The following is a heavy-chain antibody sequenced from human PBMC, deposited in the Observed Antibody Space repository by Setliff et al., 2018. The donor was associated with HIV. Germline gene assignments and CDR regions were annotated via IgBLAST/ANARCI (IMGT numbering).Heavy chain of an antibody. CDR3: TTGTRLVD. Sequence: PGGSLRLSCVASGFNFNKYAMHWVRQAPGKGLEWVGRIKSKTDGGTTDYAAPVKGRFTISRDDSKNTLYLQMNSLKTEDTAVYYCTTGTRLVDWGQGALVTVSS. V-gene: IGHV3-15*01. D-gene: IGHD2-21*01. CDR1: GFNFNKYA. J-gene: IGHJ4*02. CDR2: IKSKTDGGTT.